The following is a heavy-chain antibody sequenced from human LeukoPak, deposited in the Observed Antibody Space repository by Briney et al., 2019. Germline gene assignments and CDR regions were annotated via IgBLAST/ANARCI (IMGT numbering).Heavy chain of an antibody. V-gene: IGHV4-61*02. CDR3: ARGGDYYDSSGYYPFDY. Sequence: SQTLSLTCTVSGGSISSGSYYWSWIRQPAGKGLEWIGRIYTSGSTNYNPSLKSRVTISVDTSKNQFSLKLSSVTAADTAVYYCARGGDYYDSSGYYPFDYWGQGTLVTVSS. CDR2: IYTSGST. D-gene: IGHD3-22*01. J-gene: IGHJ4*02. CDR1: GGSISSGSYY.